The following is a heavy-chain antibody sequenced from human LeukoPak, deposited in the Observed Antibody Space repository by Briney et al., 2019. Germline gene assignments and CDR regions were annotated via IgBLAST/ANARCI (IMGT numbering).Heavy chain of an antibody. CDR3: AKVQDYDILTGYYIAGGKFDY. Sequence: GGSLRLSCAASGFTFSTYAMSWVRQAPGKGLEWVSTISGSGGSTYYADSVKGRFTISRDNSKNTLYLQMNSLRAEDTAIYYCAKVQDYDILTGYYIAGGKFDYWGQGTLVTVSS. D-gene: IGHD3-9*01. V-gene: IGHV3-23*01. J-gene: IGHJ4*02. CDR1: GFTFSTYA. CDR2: ISGSGGST.